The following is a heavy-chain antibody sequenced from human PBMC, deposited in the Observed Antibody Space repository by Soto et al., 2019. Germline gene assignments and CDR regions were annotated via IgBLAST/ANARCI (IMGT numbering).Heavy chain of an antibody. CDR2: ISAYNGNT. CDR3: ATLSVTTGWFDP. CDR1: GYTFTSYG. Sequence: QVQLVQSGAEVKKPGASVKVSCKASGYTFTSYGISWVRQAPGQGLEWMGWISAYNGNTNYAQKLQGRVTMTTDTSTGNAYMGLRSLRSDDPAVYYCATLSVTTGWFDPWGQGTLVTVSS. J-gene: IGHJ5*02. D-gene: IGHD4-17*01. V-gene: IGHV1-18*01.